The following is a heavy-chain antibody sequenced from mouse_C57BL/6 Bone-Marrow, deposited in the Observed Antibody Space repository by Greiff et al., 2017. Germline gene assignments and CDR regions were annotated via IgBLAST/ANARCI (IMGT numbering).Heavy chain of an antibody. V-gene: IGHV1-76*01. J-gene: IGHJ2*01. Sequence: VQLQQSGAELVRPGASVKLSCKASGYTFTDYYINWVKQRPGQGLEWIARIYPGSGNTYYNEKIKGKATLTAEKSSSTAYMQLSSLTYEDSAVYFCARVEWLLPYYFDYWGQGTTLTVSS. CDR1: GYTFTDYY. CDR2: IYPGSGNT. CDR3: ARVEWLLPYYFDY. D-gene: IGHD2-3*01.